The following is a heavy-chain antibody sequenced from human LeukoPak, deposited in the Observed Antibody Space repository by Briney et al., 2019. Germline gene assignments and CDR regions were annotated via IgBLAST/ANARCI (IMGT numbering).Heavy chain of an antibody. D-gene: IGHD2-21*02. J-gene: IGHJ6*02. V-gene: IGHV3-33*08. Sequence: PGGSLRLSCTASGFTFSNFWMGWVRQAPGKGLEWVAVIWYGGSNKYYADSVKGRFTISRDNSKNTLYLQMNSLRAEDTAVYYCAREEVVTRGMDVWGQGTTVTVSS. CDR1: GFTFSNFW. CDR3: AREEVVTRGMDV. CDR2: IWYGGSNK.